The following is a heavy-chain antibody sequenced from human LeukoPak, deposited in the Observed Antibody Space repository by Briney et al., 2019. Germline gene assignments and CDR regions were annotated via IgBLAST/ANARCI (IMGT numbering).Heavy chain of an antibody. Sequence: PSETLSLTCTVSGVSISSYYRSWIRQPPGKGLEWIGYIYYSWSTNYNPSLKSRVTISVDTSKNQFSLKLSSVTAADTAVYYCAGLGYYHFDYWGQGTLVTVSS. D-gene: IGHD3-22*01. CDR3: AGLGYYHFDY. J-gene: IGHJ4*02. CDR2: IYYSWST. CDR1: GVSISSYY. V-gene: IGHV4-59*08.